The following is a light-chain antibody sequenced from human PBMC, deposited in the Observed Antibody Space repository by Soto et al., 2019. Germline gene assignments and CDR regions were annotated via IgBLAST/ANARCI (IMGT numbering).Light chain of an antibody. CDR3: QKYNSSPLFT. CDR1: QGISNY. Sequence: DIQMTQSPSSLSASVGDRVTITCRASQGISNYLAWYQQKPGKVPKLLIYAASTLQSGVPSRFSGSGSGTDFTLTNSSLQPTAVATYYCQKYNSSPLFTFGPGTKVDTK. CDR2: AAS. V-gene: IGKV1-27*01. J-gene: IGKJ3*01.